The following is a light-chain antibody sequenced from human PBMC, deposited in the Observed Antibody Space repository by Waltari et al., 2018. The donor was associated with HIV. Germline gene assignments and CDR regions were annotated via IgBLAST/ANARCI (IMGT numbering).Light chain of an antibody. V-gene: IGKV1-39*01. Sequence: DILMTQSPSSLSASVGDRVTITCRASQSVWRFLNWYQQTPGEAPKILIYSSSKLQSGVPSRFSGSGSGTEFTLTISGLQPEDIATYYCQQSFTLPLTFGPGTKVDL. CDR1: QSVWRF. CDR3: QQSFTLPLT. CDR2: SSS. J-gene: IGKJ3*01.